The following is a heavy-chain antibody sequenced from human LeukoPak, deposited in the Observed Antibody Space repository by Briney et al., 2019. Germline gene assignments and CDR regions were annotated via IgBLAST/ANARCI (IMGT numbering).Heavy chain of an antibody. D-gene: IGHD2-21*01. J-gene: IGHJ4*02. CDR2: IKQDGSEK. Sequence: GGSLRLSCAASGFTFSSYWMSWVRQAPGQGLEWVANIKQDGSEKYYVDSVKGRFTISRDNAKNSLYLQMNSLRAEDTAVYYCAKQIVEGHYFDYWGQGTLVTVSS. CDR1: GFTFSSYW. V-gene: IGHV3-7*03. CDR3: AKQIVEGHYFDY.